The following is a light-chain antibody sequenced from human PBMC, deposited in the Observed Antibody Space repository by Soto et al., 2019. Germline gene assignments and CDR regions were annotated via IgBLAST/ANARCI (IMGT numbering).Light chain of an antibody. Sequence: QSALTQPASVSGSPGQSITISCTGTSSDIGAYNYVSWYQQHPGKAPKLLIYEVTNRPSGVSDRFSGSKSGNTASLTISGLQAEDEATCSCNSDTAHSNSVFAPGTNLTVL. CDR2: EVT. CDR3: NSDTAHSNSV. J-gene: IGLJ1*01. V-gene: IGLV2-14*01. CDR1: SSDIGAYNY.